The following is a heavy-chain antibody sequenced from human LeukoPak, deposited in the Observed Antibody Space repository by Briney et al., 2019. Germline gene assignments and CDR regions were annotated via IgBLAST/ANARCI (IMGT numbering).Heavy chain of an antibody. CDR3: TRDLGDTAMALFDY. Sequence: GGSLRLSCTASGFTFGDYAMSWFRQAPGKGLGWVGFIRSKAYGGTTEYAASVKGRFTISRDDSKSIAYLQMNSLKTEDTAVYYCTRDLGDTAMALFDYWGQGTLVTVSS. CDR1: GFTFGDYA. J-gene: IGHJ4*02. V-gene: IGHV3-49*03. D-gene: IGHD5-18*01. CDR2: IRSKAYGGTT.